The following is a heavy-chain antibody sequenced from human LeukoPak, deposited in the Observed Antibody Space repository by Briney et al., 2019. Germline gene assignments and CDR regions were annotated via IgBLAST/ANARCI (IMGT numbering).Heavy chain of an antibody. D-gene: IGHD3-3*01. V-gene: IGHV3-9*01. J-gene: IGHJ4*02. Sequence: GGSLRLSCAASGFTFDDYAMHWVRQAPGKGLEWVSGISWNSGSIGYADSVKGRFTISRDNAKNSLYLQMNSLRAEDTVLYYCTKDSLGGVVSPDYWGQGTLVTVSS. CDR2: ISWNSGSI. CDR1: GFTFDDYA. CDR3: TKDSLGGVVSPDY.